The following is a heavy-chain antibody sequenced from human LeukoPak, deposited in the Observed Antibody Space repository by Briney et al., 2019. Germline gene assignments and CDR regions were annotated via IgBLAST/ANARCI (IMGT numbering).Heavy chain of an antibody. CDR1: GFTFSSYG. CDR3: AKVGPGTSGSYTDY. Sequence: GGSLRLSCAASGFTFSSYGMHWARQAPGKGLEWVAVISYDGSNKYYADSVKGRFTISRDNSKNTLYLQMNSLRAEDTAVYYCAKVGPGTSGSYTDYWGQGTLVTVSS. CDR2: ISYDGSNK. J-gene: IGHJ4*02. D-gene: IGHD1-26*01. V-gene: IGHV3-30*18.